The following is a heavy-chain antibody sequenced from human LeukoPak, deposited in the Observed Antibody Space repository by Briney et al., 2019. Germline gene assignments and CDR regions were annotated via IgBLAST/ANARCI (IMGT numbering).Heavy chain of an antibody. D-gene: IGHD1-26*01. CDR2: IYGDGSFT. CDR3: ASSGSYRFDY. Sequence: GGSLRLSCAASGFTFSNFWMHWVRQAPGKGLVWVALIYGDGSFTRYADSVKGRFTISRDNAKNTVYLQMNSLRVGDTAVYYCASSGSYRFDYWGQGTLVTVSS. CDR1: GFTFSNFW. J-gene: IGHJ4*02. V-gene: IGHV3-74*01.